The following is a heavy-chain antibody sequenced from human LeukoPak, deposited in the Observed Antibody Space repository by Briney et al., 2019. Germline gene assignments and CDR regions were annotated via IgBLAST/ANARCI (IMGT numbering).Heavy chain of an antibody. V-gene: IGHV3-21*01. Sequence: PGGSLRLSCAASGFTFSSYSMNWVRQAPGKGLEWVSSISSSSSYIYYADSVKGRFTISRDNAKNSLYLQMNSLRAEDTAVYSCARARYFDWLTRYYYYMDVWGKGTTVTVSS. CDR2: ISSSSSYI. J-gene: IGHJ6*03. CDR1: GFTFSSYS. D-gene: IGHD3-9*01. CDR3: ARARYFDWLTRYYYYMDV.